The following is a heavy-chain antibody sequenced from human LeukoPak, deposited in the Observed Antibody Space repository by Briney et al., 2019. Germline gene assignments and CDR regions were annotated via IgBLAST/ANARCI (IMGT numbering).Heavy chain of an antibody. CDR2: IYTSGST. CDR1: GGSISSYY. D-gene: IGHD6-25*01. CDR3: ARDRIQIAAATDDAFDI. V-gene: IGHV4-4*07. J-gene: IGHJ3*02. Sequence: SETLSLTCTVSGGSISSYYWSWIRQPAGKGLEWIGRIYTSGSTNYNPSLKSRVTMSVDTSKNQFSLKLSSVTAADTAVYYCARDRIQIAAATDDAFDIWGQGTMVTVSS.